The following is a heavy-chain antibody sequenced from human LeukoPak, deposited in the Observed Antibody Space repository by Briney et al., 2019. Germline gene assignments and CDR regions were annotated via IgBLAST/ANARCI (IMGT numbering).Heavy chain of an antibody. CDR3: AKEVDVAAAGADQGFDY. Sequence: GGSLRLSCAASGFPLSSYAMSWVLQAPGKGLGGGSAISGSGGSTYYADSVKGRFTISRDNSKNTLYLQMNSLRAEDTAVYYCAKEVDVAAAGADQGFDYWGQGTLVTVSS. J-gene: IGHJ4*02. V-gene: IGHV3-23*01. CDR1: GFPLSSYA. D-gene: IGHD6-13*01. CDR2: ISGSGGST.